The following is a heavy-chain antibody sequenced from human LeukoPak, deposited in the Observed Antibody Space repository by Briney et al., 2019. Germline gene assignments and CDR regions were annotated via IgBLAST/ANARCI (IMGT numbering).Heavy chain of an antibody. CDR3: ARTNGIEAGIVRGFYFYGLDV. CDR1: GGSISTYY. J-gene: IGHJ6*02. V-gene: IGHV4-59*01. Sequence: SETLPLTCTVSGGSISTYYWSWIRLSPGKGLEWIGYFYYSGITNFNPSLKSRVTISIDTSKNQFSLMLSSVTAADTAVYYCARTNGIEAGIVRGFYFYGLDVWGQGTTVTVSS. D-gene: IGHD3-10*01. CDR2: FYYSGIT.